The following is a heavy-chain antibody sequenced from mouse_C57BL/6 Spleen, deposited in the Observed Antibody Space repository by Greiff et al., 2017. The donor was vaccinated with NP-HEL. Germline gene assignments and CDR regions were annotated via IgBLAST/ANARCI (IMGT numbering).Heavy chain of an antibody. Sequence: DVQLQESGPGLVKPSQSLSLTCSVTGYSITSGYYWNWIRQFPGNKLEWMGYISYDGSNNYNPSLKNRISITRDTSKNQFFLKLNSVTTEDTATYYCARGDWEGFAYWGQGTLVTVSA. D-gene: IGHD4-1*01. CDR1: GYSITSGYY. V-gene: IGHV3-6*01. CDR2: ISYDGSN. CDR3: ARGDWEGFAY. J-gene: IGHJ3*01.